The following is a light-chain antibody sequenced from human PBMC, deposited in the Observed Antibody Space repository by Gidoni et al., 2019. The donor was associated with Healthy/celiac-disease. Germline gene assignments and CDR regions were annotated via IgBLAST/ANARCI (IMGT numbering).Light chain of an antibody. CDR1: SSDFGGYNY. J-gene: IGLJ3*02. CDR3: SSYTSSSTWV. V-gene: IGLV2-14*03. CDR2: DVS. Sequence: QSAPTQPASVSGSPGQSITISCTGTSSDFGGYNYVSWYQQHPGKAPKLMIYDVSNRPSGVSNRFSGSKSGNTASLTISGLQAEDEADYYCSSYTSSSTWVFGGGTKLTVL.